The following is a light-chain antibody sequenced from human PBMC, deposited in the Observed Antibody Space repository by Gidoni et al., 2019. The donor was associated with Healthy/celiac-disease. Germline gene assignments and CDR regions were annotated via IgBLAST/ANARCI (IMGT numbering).Light chain of an antibody. CDR2: GAS. CDR3: LQYSNRPPGYT. V-gene: IGKV3-15*01. Sequence: LLIYGASTRATAIPARFSGSGSGAEFTLTISSLQSEDFAVYYCLQYSNRPPGYTFGQGTKLEIK. J-gene: IGKJ2*01.